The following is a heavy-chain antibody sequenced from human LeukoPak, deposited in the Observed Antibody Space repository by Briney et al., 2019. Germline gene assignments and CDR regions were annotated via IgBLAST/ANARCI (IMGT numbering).Heavy chain of an antibody. CDR3: ARLSGYDWESFYDY. D-gene: IGHD5-12*01. Sequence: ASVKVSCKASGYPFYTYGISWVRQAPGQGLEWMGWISVYNGNTNYAQKLQGRLTLTTDTSTSPAYMELRSLRSDDTAMYYCARLSGYDWESFYDYWGQGTLVTVSS. CDR2: ISVYNGNT. J-gene: IGHJ4*02. CDR1: GYPFYTYG. V-gene: IGHV1-18*01.